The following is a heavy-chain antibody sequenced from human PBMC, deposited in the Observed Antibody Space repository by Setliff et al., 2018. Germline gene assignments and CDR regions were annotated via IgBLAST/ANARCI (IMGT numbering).Heavy chain of an antibody. Sequence: SETLSLTCTVSGGSISSSSYYWGWIRQPPGKGLEWIGSIHYSGSTYYNPSLKSRVTISIDTSKNQSSLKLGSVTAADTAVYYCARGGDSGSYFLANHDAFDIWGQGTMVTVSS. CDR3: ARGGDSGSYFLANHDAFDI. CDR2: IHYSGST. CDR1: GGSISSSSYY. J-gene: IGHJ3*02. V-gene: IGHV4-39*07. D-gene: IGHD1-26*01.